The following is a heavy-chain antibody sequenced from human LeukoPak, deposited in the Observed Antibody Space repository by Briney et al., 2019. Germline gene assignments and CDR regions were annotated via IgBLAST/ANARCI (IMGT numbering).Heavy chain of an antibody. CDR1: GYIFTNYW. D-gene: IGHD1-1*01. CDR3: ARPVYSDNWHAFDI. CDR2: IYPGDSDT. Sequence: GESLKISCKGSGYIFTNYWIGWVRQMPGKGLEWMGIIYPGDSDTRYSPSFQGQVTISADKSISTAYLQWSSLKASDTAMYYCARPVYSDNWHAFDIWGQGTMVTVSS. V-gene: IGHV5-51*01. J-gene: IGHJ3*02.